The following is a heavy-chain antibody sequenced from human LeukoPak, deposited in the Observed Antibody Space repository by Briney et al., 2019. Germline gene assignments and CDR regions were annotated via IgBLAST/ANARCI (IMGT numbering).Heavy chain of an antibody. CDR3: SRASSSVPNLLDY. J-gene: IGHJ4*02. D-gene: IGHD6-19*01. Sequence: QPGGSLRLSCAASGFTFSSNWMHWVRQGPGKGLVWVSRISTDGSSTTYADSVKGRFTISRENAKNTRYLQMNSLRAEDTAVYYCSRASSSVPNLLDYWGQGTLVTVSS. CDR2: ISTDGSST. CDR1: GFTFSSNW. V-gene: IGHV3-74*01.